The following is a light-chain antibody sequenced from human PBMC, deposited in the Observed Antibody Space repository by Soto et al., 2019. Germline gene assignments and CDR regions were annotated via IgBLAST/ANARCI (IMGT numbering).Light chain of an antibody. Sequence: QSVLTQPPSASGSLGQSVTISCTGTSDDVGGYNYVSWYQQHPGKAPKIMIYEVSKRPSGVPDRVSGSKSGNTASLTVSGLQAEDEAAYYCCSHAGDNTYVFGTGTQLTVL. CDR2: EVS. CDR3: CSHAGDNTYV. J-gene: IGLJ1*01. V-gene: IGLV2-8*01. CDR1: SDDVGGYNY.